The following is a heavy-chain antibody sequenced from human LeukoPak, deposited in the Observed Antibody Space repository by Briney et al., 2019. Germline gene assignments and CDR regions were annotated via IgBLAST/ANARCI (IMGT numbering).Heavy chain of an antibody. CDR3: AKKYRSVQFFYMDV. CDR1: GFTFSSYS. J-gene: IGHJ6*03. CDR2: ISSSSSYI. Sequence: GGSLRLSCAASGFTFSSYSMNWVRQAPGKGLEWVSSISSSSSYIYYADSVKGRFTISRDNAKNSLYLQMSSLRAEDTAIYYCAKKYRSVQFFYMDVWGKGTTVTISS. D-gene: IGHD2-2*01. V-gene: IGHV3-21*04.